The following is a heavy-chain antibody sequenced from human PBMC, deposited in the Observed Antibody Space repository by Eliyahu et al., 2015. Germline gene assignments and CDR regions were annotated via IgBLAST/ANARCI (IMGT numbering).Heavy chain of an antibody. D-gene: IGHD1-14*01. J-gene: IGHJ3*01. CDR2: ISPDNGDT. CDR3: ARKIGALGV. V-gene: IGHV1-3*01. Sequence: GASVKVSCKASGYTFTTYAIHWVRQAPGQRFEWMGWISPDNGDTQYSQNFQGRISITRDTSANTAYMELSSLRSEDTAVYYCARKIGALGVWGQGTMVTVSS. CDR1: GYTFTTYA.